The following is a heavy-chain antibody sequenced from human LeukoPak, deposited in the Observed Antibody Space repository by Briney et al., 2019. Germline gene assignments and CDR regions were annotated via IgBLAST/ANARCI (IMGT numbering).Heavy chain of an antibody. J-gene: IGHJ2*01. CDR3: ARVYYSRSYDYWYFDL. V-gene: IGHV4-59*01. Sequence: SETLSLTCTVSGGSINTNYWTWIRQPPGKGLEWIGYIYYTGSTTYNPSLKSRVTISVDTSNNQFSLKLSSVTAADAAVYYCARVYYSRSYDYWYFDLWGRGTLVTVSS. D-gene: IGHD6-13*01. CDR1: GGSINTNY. CDR2: IYYTGST.